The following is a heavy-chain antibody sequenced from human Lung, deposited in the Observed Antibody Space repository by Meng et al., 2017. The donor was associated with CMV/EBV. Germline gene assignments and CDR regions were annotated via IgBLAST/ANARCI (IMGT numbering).Heavy chain of an antibody. CDR3: ARDGSFWSGYYAPVAFDI. Sequence: SXAASGFTFSSYSMNWVRQAPGKGLEWVSSISSSSSYIYYADSVKGRFTISRDNAKNSLYLQMNSLRAEDTAVYYCARDGSFWSGYYAPVAFDIWGQGXMVTVSS. V-gene: IGHV3-21*01. CDR1: GFTFSSYS. CDR2: ISSSSSYI. J-gene: IGHJ3*02. D-gene: IGHD3-3*01.